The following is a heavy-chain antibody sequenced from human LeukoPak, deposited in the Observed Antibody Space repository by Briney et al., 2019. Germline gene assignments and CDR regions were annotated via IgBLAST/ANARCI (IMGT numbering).Heavy chain of an antibody. CDR2: ISSSSSYI. CDR1: GFTFSSYS. Sequence: PGGSLRLSCAASGFTFSSYSMNWVRQAPGKGLEWVSSISSSSSYIYYADSVKGRFTISRDNAKNSLYLQMNSLRAEDTAVYYCARGMAAMVTPPKPLDYWGQGTLVTVSS. CDR3: ARGMAAMVTPPKPLDY. V-gene: IGHV3-21*01. D-gene: IGHD5-18*01. J-gene: IGHJ4*02.